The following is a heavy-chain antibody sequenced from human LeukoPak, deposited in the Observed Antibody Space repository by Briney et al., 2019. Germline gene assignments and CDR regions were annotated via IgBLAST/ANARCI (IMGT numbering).Heavy chain of an antibody. Sequence: PGGSLRLSCAASGFTFSSYAMSWVRQAPGKGLEWVSAISGSGGSTYYADSVKGRFTISRDNSKNTLYLQMNSLRAEDTAVYYCARAPRGFQWFMDYWGQGTLVTVSS. CDR3: ARAPRGFQWFMDY. D-gene: IGHD2-8*02. CDR1: GFTFSSYA. J-gene: IGHJ4*02. CDR2: ISGSGGST. V-gene: IGHV3-23*01.